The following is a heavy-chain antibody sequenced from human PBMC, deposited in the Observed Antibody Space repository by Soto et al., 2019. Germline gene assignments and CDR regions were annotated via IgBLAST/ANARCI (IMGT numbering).Heavy chain of an antibody. V-gene: IGHV4-61*01. D-gene: IGHD1-7*01. CDR2: ISYTGTT. CDR1: GDSVTSGSHY. J-gene: IGHJ3*02. CDR3: ARDRPDNRNSDDAFDI. Sequence: QVQLQESGPGLVKPSETLSLTCTVSGDSVTSGSHYWSWIRPPPGKGLEWIAYISYTGTTNYNPSLKSRVNISIDMSRNQFSLRMDSVTAADTAGYYCARDRPDNRNSDDAFDIWGQGTMVTVSS.